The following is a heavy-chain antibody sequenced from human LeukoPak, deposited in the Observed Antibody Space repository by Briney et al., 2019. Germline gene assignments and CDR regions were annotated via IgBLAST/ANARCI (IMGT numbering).Heavy chain of an antibody. D-gene: IGHD6-6*01. Sequence: GASVKVSCKASGYSLTTYYMHWVRQAPGQGLEWMGIINPSGGSTSYAQKFQGRVTMTRDTSTSTVYMELSSLRSEDTAVYYCARDWYGAAHDYWGQGTLVTVSS. CDR2: INPSGGST. V-gene: IGHV1-46*01. CDR1: GYSLTTYY. CDR3: ARDWYGAAHDY. J-gene: IGHJ4*02.